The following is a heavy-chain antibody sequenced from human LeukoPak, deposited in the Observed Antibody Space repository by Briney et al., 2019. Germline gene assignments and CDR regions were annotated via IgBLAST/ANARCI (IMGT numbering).Heavy chain of an antibody. CDR3: VRDVRGIGQDYYYMDV. V-gene: IGHV3-74*01. CDR1: GMIFNNHW. Sequence: GSLRLSCSASGMIFNNHWKDWGRQASGQGLVWVARINKDGRSTTYADCVKGRFTISRDNAKNTLSLQMNSLRAEDTALYYCVRDVRGIGQDYYYMDVWGKGTTVTVSS. J-gene: IGHJ6*03. CDR2: INKDGRST. D-gene: IGHD3/OR15-3a*01.